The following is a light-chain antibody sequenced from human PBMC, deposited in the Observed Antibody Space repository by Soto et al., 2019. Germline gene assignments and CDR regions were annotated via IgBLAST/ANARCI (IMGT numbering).Light chain of an antibody. V-gene: IGKV1-27*01. Sequence: DIQMTQSPSSLSASVRDRVTITCRASQGSSNYLAWFQQKPGKVPKLLIYAASTLQSWVPSRFSGSGSGTDFTLTISSLQPEDVAAYYCQNYNSAPWTFGQGTKVEI. CDR2: AAS. CDR1: QGSSNY. J-gene: IGKJ1*01. CDR3: QNYNSAPWT.